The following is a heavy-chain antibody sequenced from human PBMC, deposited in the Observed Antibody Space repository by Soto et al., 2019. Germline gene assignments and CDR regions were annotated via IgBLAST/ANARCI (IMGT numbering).Heavy chain of an antibody. D-gene: IGHD2-2*01. J-gene: IGHJ6*02. CDR3: ARFSIVVPAAINYYYGMDV. V-gene: IGHV3-21*01. Sequence: GGSLRLCCAASGFTFSNYGMNWVRQAPGKGLEWVSSISSSSSYIYYADSVKGRFTISRDNAKNSLYLQMNSLRAEDTAVYYCARFSIVVPAAINYYYGMDVWSQGTTVTVSS. CDR1: GFTFSNYG. CDR2: ISSSSSYI.